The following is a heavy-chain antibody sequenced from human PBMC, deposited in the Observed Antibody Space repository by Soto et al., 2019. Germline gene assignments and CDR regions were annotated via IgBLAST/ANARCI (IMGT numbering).Heavy chain of an antibody. V-gene: IGHV3-23*01. CDR3: ANDRNPSGFLEWSPLDI. CDR2: ISGSGGST. J-gene: IGHJ3*02. CDR1: GFTFSSYA. D-gene: IGHD3-3*01. Sequence: EVQLLESGGGLVQPGGSLRLSCAASGFTFSSYAMSWVRQTPGKGLEWVSTISGSGGSTYYADSVKGRFTISRDNSKNTLYLQMNSLRAEDTAVYFCANDRNPSGFLEWSPLDIWGQGTMVTVSS.